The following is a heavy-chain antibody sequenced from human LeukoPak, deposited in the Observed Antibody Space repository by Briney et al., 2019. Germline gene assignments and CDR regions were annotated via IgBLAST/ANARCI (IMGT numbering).Heavy chain of an antibody. V-gene: IGHV1-18*01. CDR2: ISAYNGNT. Sequence: ASVKVSCKASGYTFTSYGISWVRQAPGQGLEWMGWISAYNGNTNYAQKLQGRVTMTTDTSTSTAYMELRSLRSDDTAVYYCARDRLLFSFYSNPRFDYWGQGTLVTVSS. D-gene: IGHD4-11*01. J-gene: IGHJ4*02. CDR1: GYTFTSYG. CDR3: ARDRLLFSFYSNPRFDY.